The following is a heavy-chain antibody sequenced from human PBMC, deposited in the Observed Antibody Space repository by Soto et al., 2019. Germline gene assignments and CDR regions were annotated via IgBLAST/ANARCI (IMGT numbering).Heavy chain of an antibody. D-gene: IGHD5-12*01. CDR2: INHSGST. CDR1: GGSFSGYY. V-gene: IGHV4-34*01. Sequence: XGTLSLTCAVYGGSFSGYYWSWIRQPPGKGLEWIGEINHSGSTNYNPSLKSRVTISVDTSKNQFSLKLSSVTAADTAVYYCAVATHYSPPYYYYGMDVWGQGTTVTVSS. J-gene: IGHJ6*02. CDR3: AVATHYSPPYYYYGMDV.